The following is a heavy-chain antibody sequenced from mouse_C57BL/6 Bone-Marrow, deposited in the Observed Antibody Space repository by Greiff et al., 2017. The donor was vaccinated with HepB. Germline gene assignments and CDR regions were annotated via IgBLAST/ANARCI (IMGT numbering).Heavy chain of an antibody. Sequence: VQLQQSGAELVKPGASVKISCKASGYAFSSYWMNWVKQRPGKGLEWIGQIYPGDGDTNYNGKFKGKATLTADKSSSTSYMQLISLTSEDSAVYFCARYCHYVFYFDYWGQGTTLTVSS. CDR3: ARYCHYVFYFDY. CDR2: IYPGDGDT. J-gene: IGHJ2*01. CDR1: GYAFSSYW. D-gene: IGHD2-1*01. V-gene: IGHV1-80*01.